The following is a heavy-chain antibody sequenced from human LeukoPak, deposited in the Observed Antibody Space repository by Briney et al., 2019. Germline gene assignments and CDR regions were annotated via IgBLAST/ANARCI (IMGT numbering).Heavy chain of an antibody. J-gene: IGHJ3*02. CDR2: IGRSANTR. CDR1: GFAFRGCE. CDR3: ARVATMVRVPLDALDI. D-gene: IGHD3-10*01. Sequence: PGGSLRLSCAISGFAFRGCELTWVRQSPGKGLESISYIGRSANTRCSSDSVKLRCTTSRDNAKNSLYLQMNSLRVEDTAVYYCARVATMVRVPLDALDIWGQGTMVSVSS. V-gene: IGHV3-48*03.